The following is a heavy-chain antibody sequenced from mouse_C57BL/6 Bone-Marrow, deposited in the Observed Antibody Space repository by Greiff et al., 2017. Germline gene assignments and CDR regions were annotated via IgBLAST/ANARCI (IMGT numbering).Heavy chain of an antibody. CDR3: VRHGVYYPYFDV. CDR2: IRSKSNNYAT. V-gene: IGHV10-1*01. D-gene: IGHD2-1*01. CDR1: GFSFNTYA. J-gene: IGHJ1*03. Sequence: EAGGGLVQPKGSLKLSCAASGFSFNTYAMNWVRQAPGKGLEWVARIRSKSNNYATYYADSVKDRFTISRDDSESMLYLQMNNLKTEDTAMYYCVRHGVYYPYFDVWGTGTTVTVSS.